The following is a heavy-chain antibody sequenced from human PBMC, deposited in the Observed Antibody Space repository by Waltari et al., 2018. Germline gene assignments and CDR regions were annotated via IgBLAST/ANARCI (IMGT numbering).Heavy chain of an antibody. D-gene: IGHD6-19*01. J-gene: IGHJ5*02. CDR3: ARAGKSSSRWFDP. V-gene: IGHV5-51*01. CDR1: GYNFANYW. CDR2: IFVGDVDT. Sequence: EVQLVQSGVEVRKTGESLKISCKASGYNFANYWIGWVRQMPGKGLEWMGIIFVGDVDTRYSPSFQGQVTISADKSSNTAYLEWASLKASDTAIYFCARAGKSSSRWFDPWGQGTLVTVSS.